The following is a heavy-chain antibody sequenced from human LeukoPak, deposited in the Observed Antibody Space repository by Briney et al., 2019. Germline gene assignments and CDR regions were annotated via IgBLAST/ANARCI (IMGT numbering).Heavy chain of an antibody. J-gene: IGHJ4*02. D-gene: IGHD1-26*01. CDR1: GFTFSDYY. V-gene: IGHV3-30-3*01. CDR3: ARAESGSYYDY. CDR2: ISYDGSNK. Sequence: GGSLRLSCAASGFTFSDYYMSWIRQAPGKGLEWVAVISYDGSNKYYADSVKGRFTISRDNSKNTLYLQMNSLRAEDTAVYYCARAESGSYYDYWGQGTLVTVSS.